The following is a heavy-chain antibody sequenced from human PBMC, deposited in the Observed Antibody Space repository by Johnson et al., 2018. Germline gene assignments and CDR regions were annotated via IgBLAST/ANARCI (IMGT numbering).Heavy chain of an antibody. J-gene: IGHJ6*03. V-gene: IGHV3-30*18. CDR3: AKGESSSWGKGGLDMDV. D-gene: IGHD6-13*01. Sequence: QVQLVESGVGVVQPGRSLRLSCAASGFTLSGYGMHWVRQAPGKGLAWVAVISYDGRKKYYADSGKGRFTISRENSKNTLYLQMKSLRAEDTAVYYCAKGESSSWGKGGLDMDVWGKGTTVSVSS. CDR2: ISYDGRKK. CDR1: GFTLSGYG.